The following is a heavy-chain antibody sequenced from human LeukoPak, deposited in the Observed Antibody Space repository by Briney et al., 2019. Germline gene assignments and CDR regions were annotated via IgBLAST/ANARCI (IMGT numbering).Heavy chain of an antibody. CDR2: INHSGST. CDR3: ARGGGSSWYVDY. J-gene: IGHJ4*02. D-gene: IGHD6-13*01. CDR1: GGSFSDYY. V-gene: IGHV4-34*01. Sequence: SETLSLTCAVYGGSFSDYYWSWIRQPPGKGLEWIGEINHSGSTDCSPSLKSRVTISVDTSKNKFSLKPSSVTAADTAVYYCARGGGSSWYVDYWGQGTLVTVSS.